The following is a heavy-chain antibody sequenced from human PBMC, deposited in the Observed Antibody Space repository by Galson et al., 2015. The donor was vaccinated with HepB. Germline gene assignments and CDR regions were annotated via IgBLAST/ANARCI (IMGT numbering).Heavy chain of an antibody. Sequence: QSGAEVKKPGESLRISCKGSGYSFTSYWISWVRQMPGKGVEWMGRIDPSDSYTNYSPSFQGHVTISADKSISTAYLQWSSLKASDTAMYYCARHPHPYGSGKGAWFDPWGQGTLVTVSS. D-gene: IGHD3-10*01. J-gene: IGHJ5*02. V-gene: IGHV5-10-1*01. CDR2: IDPSDSYT. CDR3: ARHPHPYGSGKGAWFDP. CDR1: GYSFTSYW.